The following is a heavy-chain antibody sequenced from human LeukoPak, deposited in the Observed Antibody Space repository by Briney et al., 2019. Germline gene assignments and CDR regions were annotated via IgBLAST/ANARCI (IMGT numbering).Heavy chain of an antibody. V-gene: IGHV3-21*01. D-gene: IGHD1-26*01. J-gene: IGHJ4*02. CDR1: GFTFSSYS. CDR3: VRDWDTFDY. CDR2: ITNNSTYI. Sequence: PGGSLRLSCAASGFTFSSYSMSWVRQAPGKGLEWVSSITNNSTYIYYADSVKGRFTISKDNVKNSVFLQMNSLKAQDTAVYYCVRDWDTFDYWGQGTLVTVSS.